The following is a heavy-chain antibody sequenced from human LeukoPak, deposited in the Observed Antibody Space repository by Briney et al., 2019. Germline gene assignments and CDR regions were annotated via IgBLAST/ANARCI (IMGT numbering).Heavy chain of an antibody. CDR3: ARDGGDGDYVLGY. D-gene: IGHD4-17*01. V-gene: IGHV1-2*02. CDR2: INPNSGGT. Sequence: GASVKVSCKASGYTFTGYYMHWVRQAPGQGLEWMGWINPNSGGTNYAQKFQGRVTMTRDTSISTAYMELSRLRSGDTAVYYCARDGGDGDYVLGYWGQGTLVTVSS. J-gene: IGHJ4*02. CDR1: GYTFTGYY.